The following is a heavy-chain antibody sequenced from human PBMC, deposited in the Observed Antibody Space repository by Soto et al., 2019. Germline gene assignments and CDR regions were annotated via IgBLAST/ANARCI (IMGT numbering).Heavy chain of an antibody. Sequence: PGGSLRLSCAASGFTFSSYAMHWVRQAPGKGLEWVAVISYDGSNKYYADSVTGRFTISRDNSKNTLYLQMNSLRAEDTAVYYCARDPSLLIAAAGHGYYYYGMDVWGQGTTVTVSS. CDR3: ARDPSLLIAAAGHGYYYYGMDV. CDR2: ISYDGSNK. D-gene: IGHD6-13*01. J-gene: IGHJ6*02. V-gene: IGHV3-30-3*01. CDR1: GFTFSSYA.